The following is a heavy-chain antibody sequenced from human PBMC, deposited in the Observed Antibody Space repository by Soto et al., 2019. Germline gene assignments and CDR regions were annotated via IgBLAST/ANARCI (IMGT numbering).Heavy chain of an antibody. CDR1: GGTFSSYA. CDR3: ARDRYSSGWYLNWFDP. D-gene: IGHD6-19*01. J-gene: IGHJ5*02. V-gene: IGHV1-69*13. Sequence: SVKVSCKASGGTFSSYAISWVRQAPGQGLEWMGGIIPIFGTANYAQKFQGRVTITADESTSTAYMELSSLRSEDTAVYYCARDRYSSGWYLNWFDPWAREPWSPSPQ. CDR2: IIPIFGTA.